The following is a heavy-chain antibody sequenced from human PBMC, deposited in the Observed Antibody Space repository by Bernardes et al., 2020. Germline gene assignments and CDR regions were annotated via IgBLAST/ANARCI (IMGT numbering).Heavy chain of an antibody. CDR1: GGSFSDNY. CDR3: ARGARVWFADATLTPFDY. V-gene: IGHV4-34*01. J-gene: IGHJ4*02. CDR2: INHSGSA. Sequence: SETLSLTCAVYGGSFSDNYWSWIRQPPGKGLEWIGEINHSGSAHYNPSLKSRVTISVDTSKNQFSLTLRSVTAADTAVYYCARGARVWFADATLTPFDYWGRGTLLTVSS. D-gene: IGHD3-10*01.